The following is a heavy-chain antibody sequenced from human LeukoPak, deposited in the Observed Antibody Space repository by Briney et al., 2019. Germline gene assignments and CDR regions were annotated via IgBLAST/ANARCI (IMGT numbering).Heavy chain of an antibody. D-gene: IGHD5-12*01. CDR2: IYYSGST. J-gene: IGHJ4*02. CDR3: ARVVDNGTDY. Sequence: PSETLSLTCTVSGGSISSYYWSWIRQPPGKGLEWIGYIYYSGSTNYNPSLKSRVTISVDTSKNQFSLKLSSVTAADTAVYYCARVVDNGTDYWGQGTLVTVSS. CDR1: GGSISSYY. V-gene: IGHV4-59*01.